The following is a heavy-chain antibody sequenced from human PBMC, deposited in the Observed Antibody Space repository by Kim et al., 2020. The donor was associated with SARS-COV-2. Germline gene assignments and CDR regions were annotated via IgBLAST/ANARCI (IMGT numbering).Heavy chain of an antibody. V-gene: IGHV3-30*07. J-gene: IGHJ3*02. CDR3: ARVEVFIAAAGLEAFDI. Sequence: VKGQYTISGDNSKNTLYLQMNSLRAEDTAVYYCARVEVFIAAAGLEAFDIWGQGTMVTVSS. D-gene: IGHD6-13*01.